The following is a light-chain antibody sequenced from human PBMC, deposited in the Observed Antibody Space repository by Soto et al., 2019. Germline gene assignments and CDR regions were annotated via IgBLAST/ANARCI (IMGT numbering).Light chain of an antibody. V-gene: IGKV3-20*01. Sequence: EIVLTQSPGTLSLSPGERATLSCRASQTVTSNYFAWYQQRPGQALRLLIYGATSRATGIPDRFSGGGSGTDFTLAISRLEPEDFAVYYCQQYGSTTPTFGQGTKLEIK. CDR1: QTVTSNY. J-gene: IGKJ2*01. CDR3: QQYGSTTPT. CDR2: GAT.